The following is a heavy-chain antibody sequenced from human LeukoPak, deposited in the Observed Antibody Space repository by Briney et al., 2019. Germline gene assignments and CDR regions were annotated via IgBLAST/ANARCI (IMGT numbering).Heavy chain of an antibody. CDR1: GYSFTSNW. CDR2: INPGDSDT. Sequence: GESLKISCKGSGYSFTSNWIGWARQMPGKGLGWMGIINPGDSDTKYSPSFQGQVTISVDKSISTADLQWSSLKASDTAMYYCARLYYDFWNNYRWVDYWGQGTLVTVSS. D-gene: IGHD3-3*01. V-gene: IGHV5-51*01. J-gene: IGHJ4*02. CDR3: ARLYYDFWNNYRWVDY.